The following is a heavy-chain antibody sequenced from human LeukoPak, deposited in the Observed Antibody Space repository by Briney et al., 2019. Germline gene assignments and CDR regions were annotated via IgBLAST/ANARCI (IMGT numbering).Heavy chain of an antibody. CDR3: VRDRELNY. Sequence: SETLSLTCAVYGGSFSGYYWSWIRQPPGKGLEWIGYIYNSGSTSYNPSLKSRATISADTSKNQFSLKLSSVTAADTAVYYCVRDRELNYWGQGTLVTVSS. CDR2: IYNSGST. CDR1: GGSFSGYY. V-gene: IGHV4-34*11. D-gene: IGHD1-7*01. J-gene: IGHJ4*02.